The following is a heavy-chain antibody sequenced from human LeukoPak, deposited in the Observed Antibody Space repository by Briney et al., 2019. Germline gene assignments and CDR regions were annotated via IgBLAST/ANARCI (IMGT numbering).Heavy chain of an antibody. CDR2: ISYDGSNK. CDR3: ARSRSSWYHWFDP. Sequence: TGGSLRLSCAASGFTFSSYAMHWVRQAPGKGLEWVAVISYDGSNKYYADSVEGRFTISRDNSKNTLYLQMNSLRAEDTAVYYCARSRSSWYHWFDPWGQGTLVTVSS. D-gene: IGHD6-13*01. J-gene: IGHJ5*02. V-gene: IGHV3-30-3*01. CDR1: GFTFSSYA.